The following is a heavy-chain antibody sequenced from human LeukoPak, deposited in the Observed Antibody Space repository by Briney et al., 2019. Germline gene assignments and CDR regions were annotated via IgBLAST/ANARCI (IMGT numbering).Heavy chain of an antibody. D-gene: IGHD6-19*01. CDR1: GGSFSGYY. V-gene: IGHV4-34*01. Sequence: SETLSLTCAVYGGSFSGYYWSWIRQPPGKGLEWIGEINHSGSTNYNPSLKSRVTISVDTSKNQFSLKLSSVTAADAAVYYCARSGYSSGWYGWSPNWFDPWGQGTLVTVSS. J-gene: IGHJ5*02. CDR3: ARSGYSSGWYGWSPNWFDP. CDR2: INHSGST.